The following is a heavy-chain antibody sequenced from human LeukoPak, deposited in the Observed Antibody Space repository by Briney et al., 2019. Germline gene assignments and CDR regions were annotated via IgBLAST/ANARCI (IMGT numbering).Heavy chain of an antibody. Sequence: PGGSLRLSCAASGFTFSSYGMHWVRQAPGKGLEWVAVIWYDGSNKYYADSVKGRFTISRDDSKNTLYLQMNSLRAEDTAVYYCARAGLSVVVTANNWFDPWGQGTLVTVSS. J-gene: IGHJ5*02. V-gene: IGHV3-33*01. CDR2: IWYDGSNK. CDR3: ARAGLSVVVTANNWFDP. D-gene: IGHD2-21*02. CDR1: GFTFSSYG.